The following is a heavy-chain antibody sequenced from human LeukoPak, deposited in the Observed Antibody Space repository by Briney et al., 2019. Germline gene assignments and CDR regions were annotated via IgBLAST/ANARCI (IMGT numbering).Heavy chain of an antibody. D-gene: IGHD3-22*01. J-gene: IGHJ4*02. CDR1: GFTFSSYA. CDR2: ISGSGGST. Sequence: GGPLRLSCAASGFTFSSYAMSWVRQAPGKGLEWVSAISGSGGSTYYADSVKGRFTISRDNSKNTLYLQMNSLRAEDTAVYYCAKSPFAGAMIVVLYYFDYWGQGTLVTVSS. CDR3: AKSPFAGAMIVVLYYFDY. V-gene: IGHV3-23*01.